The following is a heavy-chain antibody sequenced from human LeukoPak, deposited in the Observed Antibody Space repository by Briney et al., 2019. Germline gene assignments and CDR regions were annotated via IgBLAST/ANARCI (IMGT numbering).Heavy chain of an antibody. CDR3: VWGHYGDY. CDR1: GFTFSYFW. V-gene: IGHV3-7*04. J-gene: IGHJ4*02. CDR2: IQNDGSKK. Sequence: PGVSLRLSCAASGFTFSYFWMTWVRQAPGKGLEWVANIQNDGSKKSYADSVEGRFTTSRDNAKFLLSLQMDGRRADDTAVYYCVWGHYGDYTGQGTLVTVST.